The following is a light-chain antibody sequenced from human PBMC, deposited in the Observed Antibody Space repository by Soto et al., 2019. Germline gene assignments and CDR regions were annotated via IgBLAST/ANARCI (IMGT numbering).Light chain of an antibody. CDR3: LQDYNSPWT. CDR1: QGIRND. CDR2: TAS. J-gene: IGKJ1*01. Sequence: AIQMTQSPSSLSASVGDRVTITCRASQGIRNDVAWYQQKPGKAPKLLIYTASTLQSGVPSRFSGSGSGTDFTLTISSLQPEDFATYYCLQDYNSPWTFGQGTKVEIK. V-gene: IGKV1-6*01.